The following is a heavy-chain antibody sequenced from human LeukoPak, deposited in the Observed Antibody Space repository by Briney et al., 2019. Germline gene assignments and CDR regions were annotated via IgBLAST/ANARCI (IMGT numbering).Heavy chain of an antibody. J-gene: IGHJ6*03. Sequence: ASVKVSCKASGYTFTGYYMHWVRQAPGQGLEWMGWINPNSGGTNYAQKFQGRVTMTRDTSISTAYMELSRLRSDDTAVYYCATQNYYDSSGYSWSRYHYYYMDVWGKGTTVTVSS. CDR2: INPNSGGT. CDR3: ATQNYYDSSGYSWSRYHYYYMDV. CDR1: GYTFTGYY. V-gene: IGHV1-2*02. D-gene: IGHD3-22*01.